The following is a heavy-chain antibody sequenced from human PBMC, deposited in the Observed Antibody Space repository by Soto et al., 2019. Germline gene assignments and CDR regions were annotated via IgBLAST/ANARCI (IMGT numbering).Heavy chain of an antibody. D-gene: IGHD3-10*01. J-gene: IGHJ6*02. CDR3: AKGGYYGSGAFWYYYGMDV. V-gene: IGHV3-9*01. CDR1: GFTFDDYA. Sequence: VQLVESGGGLVQPGRSLRLSCAASGFTFDDYAMHWVRQAPGKGLEWVSGISWNSGSIGYADSVKGRFTISRDNAKNSLYLQMNSLRAEDTALYYCAKGGYYGSGAFWYYYGMDVWGQGTTVTVSS. CDR2: ISWNSGSI.